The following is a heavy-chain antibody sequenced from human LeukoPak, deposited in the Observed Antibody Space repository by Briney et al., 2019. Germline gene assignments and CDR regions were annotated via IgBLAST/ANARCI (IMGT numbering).Heavy chain of an antibody. V-gene: IGHV3-21*01. J-gene: IGHJ4*02. CDR3: ASPAGLVSWYRFDY. CDR1: GFTFSSYS. CDR2: ISSSSSYI. D-gene: IGHD1-26*01. Sequence: GGSLRLSCAASGFTFSSYSMNWDRQAPGKGLEWVSSISSSSSYIYYADSVKGRFTISRDNAKNSLYLQMNSLRAEDTAVYYCASPAGLVSWYRFDYWGQGTLVTVSS.